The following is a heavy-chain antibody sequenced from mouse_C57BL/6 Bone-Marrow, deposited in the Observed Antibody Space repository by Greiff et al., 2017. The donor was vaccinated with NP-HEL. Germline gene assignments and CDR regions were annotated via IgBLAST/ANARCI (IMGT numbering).Heavy chain of an antibody. V-gene: IGHV3-8*01. CDR1: GYSITSDY. CDR2: ISYSGST. Sequence: EVKLVESGPGLAKPSQTLSLTCSVTGYSITSDYWNWIRKFPGNKLEYMGYISYSGSTYYNPSLKSRISITRDTSKNQYYLQLNSVTTEDTATYYCARSEYYYGSSYDWYFDVWGTGTTVTVSS. CDR3: ARSEYYYGSSYDWYFDV. D-gene: IGHD1-1*01. J-gene: IGHJ1*03.